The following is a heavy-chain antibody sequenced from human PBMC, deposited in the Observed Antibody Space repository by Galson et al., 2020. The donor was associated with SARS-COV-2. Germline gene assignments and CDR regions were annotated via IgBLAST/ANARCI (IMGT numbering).Heavy chain of an antibody. J-gene: IGHJ4*02. CDR2: ITSNGST. CDR3: AREENFFLVVTATRMCYFDY. CDR1: GRSLRRYH. V-gene: IGHV4-34*01. D-gene: IGHD2-21*02. Sequence: SEPLSLTCAVHGRSLRRYHSSRFRHPPGKALEWNGEITSNGSTNYNPSLKSRVTISVDTSKNHFSLKLSPVTAADTAVYYCAREENFFLVVTATRMCYFDYWGRGTLATVSS.